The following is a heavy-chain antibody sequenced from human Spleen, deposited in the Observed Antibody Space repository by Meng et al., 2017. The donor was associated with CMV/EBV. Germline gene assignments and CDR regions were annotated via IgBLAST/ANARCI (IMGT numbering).Heavy chain of an antibody. CDR2: IYYSGIT. D-gene: IGHD6-6*01. CDR3: ARVRYSSSSNPFDY. V-gene: IGHV4-39*07. J-gene: IGHJ4*02. CDR1: GGSISSSNFY. Sequence: SETLSLTCTASGGSISSSNFYWGWIRQPPGKGLEWIGSIYYSGITFYNPSLKSRVIISVDTSKNQFSLNLTSVTAADTAVYYCARVRYSSSSNPFDYWGQGTLVTVSS.